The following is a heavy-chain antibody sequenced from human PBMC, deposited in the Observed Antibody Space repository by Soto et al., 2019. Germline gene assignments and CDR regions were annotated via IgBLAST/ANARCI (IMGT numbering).Heavy chain of an antibody. CDR3: ARSGAWIPAY. D-gene: IGHD5-18*01. CDR1: GVSLSGYY. V-gene: IGHV4-34*01. CDR2: IDESGIT. J-gene: IGHJ4*02. Sequence: QVQVQQWGAGLLKPSETLSLTCSVYGVSLSGYYWSWIRQPPGKGLEWIGEIDESGITNYNSSLKSRVTISIDTSKSQLSLKLRSVNAADTAVYYCARSGAWIPAYWGQGILVTVSS.